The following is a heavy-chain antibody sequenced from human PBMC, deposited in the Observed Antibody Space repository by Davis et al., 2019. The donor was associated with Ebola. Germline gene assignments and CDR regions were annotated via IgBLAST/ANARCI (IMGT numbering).Heavy chain of an antibody. D-gene: IGHD3-16*01. CDR2: ISGSGGNT. Sequence: GESLKISCADSVITFSSYAMTWVRQAPGKGLEWVSAISGSGGNTYYADSVKGRFTISRDNSKNTLHLQMNSLRVEDTAIYYCAREGTRSWGYYYGMDVWGQGTTVTVSS. CDR3: AREGTRSWGYYYGMDV. V-gene: IGHV3-23*01. J-gene: IGHJ6*02. CDR1: VITFSSYA.